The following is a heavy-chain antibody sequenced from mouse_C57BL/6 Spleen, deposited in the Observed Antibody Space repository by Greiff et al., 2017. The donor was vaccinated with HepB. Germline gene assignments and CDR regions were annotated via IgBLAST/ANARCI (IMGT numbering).Heavy chain of an antibody. D-gene: IGHD1-1*01. J-gene: IGHJ1*03. CDR3: ARGGHGSKPRGYFDV. CDR2: IDPNSGGT. CDR1: GYTFTSYW. V-gene: IGHV1-72*01. Sequence: VQLQQPGAELVKPGASVKLSCKASGYTFTSYWMHWVKQRPGRGLEWIGRIDPNSGGTKYNEKFKRKATLTVDKPSSPAYMQLSSLTTEDSAVYYCARGGHGSKPRGYFDVWGTGTTVTVSS.